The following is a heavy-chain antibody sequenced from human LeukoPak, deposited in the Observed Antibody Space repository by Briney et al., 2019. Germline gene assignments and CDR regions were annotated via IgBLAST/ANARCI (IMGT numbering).Heavy chain of an antibody. D-gene: IGHD2-2*01. Sequence: PSETLSLTCDVSGGSISRSSYWWGWVRQPPGKGLDWIGTINYIGSTYYNPSLKSRVTISIDTPNNQFSLKLSPVTAADTAIYYCARVGIYCSSTNCFLANFDYWGQGTLVTVSS. CDR1: GGSISRSSYW. CDR2: INYIGST. CDR3: ARVGIYCSSTNCFLANFDY. J-gene: IGHJ4*02. V-gene: IGHV4-39*01.